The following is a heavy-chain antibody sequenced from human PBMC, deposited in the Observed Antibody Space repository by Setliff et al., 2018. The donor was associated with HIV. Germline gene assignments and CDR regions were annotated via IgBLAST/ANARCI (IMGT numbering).Heavy chain of an antibody. CDR1: GGYINNYY. Sequence: SETLSLTCTVSGGYINNYYWSWIRQPPGKGLEWIGYIYYSGTTNYNPSLESRVTISIDTSESQFSLKLTSVTAADTAVYYCARHAVPHYYDSSGPSWGPGTLVTVSS. CDR2: IYYSGTT. D-gene: IGHD3-22*01. J-gene: IGHJ5*02. V-gene: IGHV4-59*08. CDR3: ARHAVPHYYDSSGPS.